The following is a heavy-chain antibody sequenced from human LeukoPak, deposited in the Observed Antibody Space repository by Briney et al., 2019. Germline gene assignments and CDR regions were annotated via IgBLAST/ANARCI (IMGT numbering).Heavy chain of an antibody. Sequence: PSATLSLTCTVSGGSISSSSYYWGWIRQPPGKGLEWIGSIYYSGSIYYNPSLKSRLTVSVDTSKNQFSLNLTSVTAADTAVYYFARTGAGGWYQFDYWGQGTLVTVS. CDR1: GGSISSSSYY. V-gene: IGHV4-39*01. CDR3: ARTGAGGWYQFDY. D-gene: IGHD6-19*01. CDR2: IYYSGSI. J-gene: IGHJ4*02.